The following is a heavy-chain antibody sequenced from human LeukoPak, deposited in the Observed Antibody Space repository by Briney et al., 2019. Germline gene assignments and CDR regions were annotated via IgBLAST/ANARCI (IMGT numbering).Heavy chain of an antibody. V-gene: IGHV3-23*01. CDR2: ISGSGGNT. Sequence: PGGSLRLSCAASGLTFSSYAIAWVRQAPGKGLEWVSIISGSGGNTYYADSVKGRFAISRDNSKNTLYLQINSLRAEDTAVYYCAKDRGYCSGGSCYGYYYFDYWGQGTLVTVSS. J-gene: IGHJ4*02. CDR1: GLTFSSYA. CDR3: AKDRGYCSGGSCYGYYYFDY. D-gene: IGHD2-15*01.